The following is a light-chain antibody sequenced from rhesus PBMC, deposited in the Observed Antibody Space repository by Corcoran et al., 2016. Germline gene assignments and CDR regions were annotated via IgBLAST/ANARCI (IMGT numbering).Light chain of an antibody. J-gene: IGKJ3*01. Sequence: EIVMTQSPATLALSPGERATLSGRASQSVSSYLAWYQQKLGQAPRLLISGASSRATGIPDRFSGSGSGTEFTRTISSLEPEGVGVYFCLQSSNWPFTFGPGAKLDIK. CDR2: GAS. CDR3: LQSSNWPFT. V-gene: IGKV3-24*04. CDR1: QSVSSY.